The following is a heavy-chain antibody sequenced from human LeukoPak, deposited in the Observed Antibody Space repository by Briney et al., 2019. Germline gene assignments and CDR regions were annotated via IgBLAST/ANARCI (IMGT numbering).Heavy chain of an antibody. CDR3: ARDADSSGYMEH. D-gene: IGHD3-22*01. V-gene: IGHV3-33*01. J-gene: IGHJ1*01. CDR1: GFTFSNYA. CDR2: IWHDGSEK. Sequence: PGGSLRLSCAASGFTFSNYAIHWVRQAPGKGLEWVAVIWHDGSEKYYEDSVKGRFTISRDNSKNTLYLQMNSLRAEDTAVYYCARDADSSGYMEHWGQGTLVTVSS.